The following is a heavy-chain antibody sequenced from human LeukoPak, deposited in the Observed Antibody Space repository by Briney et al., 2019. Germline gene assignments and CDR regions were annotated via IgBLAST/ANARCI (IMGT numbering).Heavy chain of an antibody. Sequence: SETLSLTCTVSGDSIRSYYWSWIRQPAGKGLEWIGLIYTSGSTNYNPSLKSRFTMSVDTSKNQFSLKLSSVTAPDTAVYYCARVKGGAIDVWGQGTLVTVSS. V-gene: IGHV4-4*07. CDR3: ARVKGGAIDV. CDR1: GDSIRSYY. CDR2: IYTSGST. D-gene: IGHD3-16*01. J-gene: IGHJ4*02.